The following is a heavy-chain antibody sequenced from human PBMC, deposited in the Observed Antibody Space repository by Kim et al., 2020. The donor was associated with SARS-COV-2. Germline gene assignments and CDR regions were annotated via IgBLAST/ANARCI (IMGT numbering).Heavy chain of an antibody. CDR2: IYYSGST. V-gene: IGHV4-61*01. D-gene: IGHD6-13*01. CDR1: GDSVSVATHY. CDR3: ARESGVAAPGTYLYYYGIDV. Sequence: SETLSLTCTVSGDSVSVATHYWSWVRQPPGKGLEWIGNIYYSGSTKYNPSLKSRVTISVDTSENQFSLKLRSVTAADTAVYYCARESGVAAPGTYLYYYGIDVWGQGTTVTVSS. J-gene: IGHJ6*02.